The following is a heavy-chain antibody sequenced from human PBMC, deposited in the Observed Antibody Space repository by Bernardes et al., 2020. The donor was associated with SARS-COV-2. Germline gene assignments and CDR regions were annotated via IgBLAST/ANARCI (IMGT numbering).Heavy chain of an antibody. CDR3: ARLVVAPFSMAGNFDF. J-gene: IGHJ4*02. Sequence: SETLSLTCSVSGASISSSNYKWAWLRQPPGKGLEWIANIYYSGSTYYNTSLKSRVTISMDTSKNNFSLNLSSLTAADTAVYYCARLVVAPFSMAGNFDFWGPGTLVTVSS. CDR1: GASISSSNYK. D-gene: IGHD2-21*01. V-gene: IGHV4-39*02. CDR2: IYYSGST.